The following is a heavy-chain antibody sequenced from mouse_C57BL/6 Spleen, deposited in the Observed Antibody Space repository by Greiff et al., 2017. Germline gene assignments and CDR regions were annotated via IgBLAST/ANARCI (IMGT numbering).Heavy chain of an antibody. Sequence: QVQLQQPGTELVKPGASVKLSCKASGYTFTSYWMHWVKQRPGQGLEWIGNINPSNGGTNYNEKFKSKATLTVDKSSSTAYMQLSSLTSEDSAVYCCAREEFDYYPAWFAYWGQGTLVTVSA. J-gene: IGHJ3*01. V-gene: IGHV1-53*01. D-gene: IGHD1-1*01. CDR1: GYTFTSYW. CDR2: INPSNGGT. CDR3: AREEFDYYPAWFAY.